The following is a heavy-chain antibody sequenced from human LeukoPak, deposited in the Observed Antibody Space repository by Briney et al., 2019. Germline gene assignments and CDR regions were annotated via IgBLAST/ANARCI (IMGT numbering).Heavy chain of an antibody. CDR3: ARGLGRMTRQYFDS. J-gene: IGHJ4*02. CDR1: GGPISSSSYY. CDR2: IYYSGST. D-gene: IGHD3/OR15-3a*01. V-gene: IGHV4-39*07. Sequence: SETLSLTCTVSGGPISSSSYYWGWIRQPPGKGLEWIGSIYYSGSTYYNPSLKSRVTISVDTSKNQFSLNLSSVTAADTAVYYCARGLGRMTRQYFDSWGQGTLVTVSS.